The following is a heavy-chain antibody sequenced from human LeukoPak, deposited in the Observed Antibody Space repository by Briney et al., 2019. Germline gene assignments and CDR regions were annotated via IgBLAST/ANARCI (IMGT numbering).Heavy chain of an antibody. V-gene: IGHV3-23*01. D-gene: IGHD2-8*01. CDR1: GFPFSDFS. J-gene: IGHJ4*02. CDR3: AKQSYARSLGE. Sequence: GGSLRLSCATSGFPFSDFSMTWVRQAPGKGLEWVSTTNSGGTSTYYAESVKGRFTISRDNSKNALYLQMSSLRVEDTAIYYCAKQSYARSLGEGGPGTLVTVSS. CDR2: TNSGGTST.